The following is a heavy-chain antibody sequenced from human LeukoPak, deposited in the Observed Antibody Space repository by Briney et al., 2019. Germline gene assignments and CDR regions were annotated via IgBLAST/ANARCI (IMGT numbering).Heavy chain of an antibody. CDR1: GFTFSSYA. Sequence: GSLRLSCAASGFTFSSYAMHWVRQAPGKGLEWVSYISSSSSTIYYADSVKGRFTISRDNAKNSLYLQMNSLRAEDTAVYYCARVGYSSSSHLDYWGQGTLVTVSS. CDR2: ISSSSSTI. CDR3: ARVGYSSSSHLDY. J-gene: IGHJ4*02. D-gene: IGHD6-13*01. V-gene: IGHV3-48*01.